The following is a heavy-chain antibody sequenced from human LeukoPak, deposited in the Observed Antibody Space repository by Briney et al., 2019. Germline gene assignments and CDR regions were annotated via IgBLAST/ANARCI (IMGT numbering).Heavy chain of an antibody. Sequence: SQTLSLTCVVSGDSISSGAYSWSWIRQPPGKGLEWIGYIFHSGSTFYNPSLRSRVTISVDNSKNQFSLRLSSVTAADTAVYYCARELWFANAPGSWLDPWGQGTLVTVSS. D-gene: IGHD3-10*01. CDR1: GDSISSGAYS. CDR2: IFHSGST. J-gene: IGHJ5*02. V-gene: IGHV4-30-2*01. CDR3: ARELWFANAPGSWLDP.